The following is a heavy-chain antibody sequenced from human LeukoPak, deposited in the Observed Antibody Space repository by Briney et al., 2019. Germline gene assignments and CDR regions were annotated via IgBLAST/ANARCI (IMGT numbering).Heavy chain of an antibody. CDR2: IDPNSGGT. Sequence: GASVKVSCKASGYTFTSYYMHWVRQAPGQGLEWMGWIDPNSGGTNYAQKFLGSVTMTGDASINTAFMELSRLRSDDTAIYYCARGRGTTMVRGVITNYFDLWGRGSLVTVSS. D-gene: IGHD3-10*01. J-gene: IGHJ2*01. V-gene: IGHV1-2*02. CDR3: ARGRGTTMVRGVITNYFDL. CDR1: GYTFTSYY.